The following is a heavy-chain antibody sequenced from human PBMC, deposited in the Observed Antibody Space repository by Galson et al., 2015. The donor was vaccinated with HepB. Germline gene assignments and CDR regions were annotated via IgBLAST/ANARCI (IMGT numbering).Heavy chain of an antibody. CDR2: IGVGIDT. CDR1: GFTFSTYV. CDR3: AKDTLTLWFDA. Sequence: SLRLSCAASGFTFSTYVMNWVRQAPGKGLEWVSTIGVGIDTYYADFVKGRFTISRDNSENTLCLQMNSLRVEDTAVYYCAKDTLTLWFDAWGQGTLVTVSS. V-gene: IGHV3-23*01. J-gene: IGHJ5*02.